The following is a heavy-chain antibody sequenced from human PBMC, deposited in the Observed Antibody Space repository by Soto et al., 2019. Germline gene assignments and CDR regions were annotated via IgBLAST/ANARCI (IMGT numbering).Heavy chain of an antibody. D-gene: IGHD3-22*01. Sequence: SVRVSCKASEGTFSSYAISWVRQAPGQGLEWMGGIIPIFGTANYAQKFQGRVTITADESTSTAYMELSSLRSEDTAVYYCATVGTYYYDSSGYQYWGRG. CDR2: IIPIFGTA. CDR1: EGTFSSYA. V-gene: IGHV1-69*13. CDR3: ATVGTYYYDSSGYQY. J-gene: IGHJ1*01.